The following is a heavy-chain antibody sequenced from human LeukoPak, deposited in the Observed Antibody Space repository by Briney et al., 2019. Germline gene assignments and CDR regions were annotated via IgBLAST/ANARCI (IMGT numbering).Heavy chain of an antibody. Sequence: ASVKVSCKASGGTFSSYAISWVRQAPGQGLEWMGGIIPIFGTANYAQKFQGRVTITTDESTSTAYMELSSLRSKDTAVYYCASTTLGVVVPAAIVADYMDVWGKGTTVTVSS. J-gene: IGHJ6*03. CDR1: GGTFSSYA. CDR3: ASTTLGVVVPAAIVADYMDV. V-gene: IGHV1-69*05. CDR2: IIPIFGTA. D-gene: IGHD2-2*02.